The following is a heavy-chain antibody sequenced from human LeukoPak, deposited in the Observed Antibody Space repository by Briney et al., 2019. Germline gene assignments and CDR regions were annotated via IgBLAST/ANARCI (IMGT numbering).Heavy chain of an antibody. V-gene: IGHV3-48*03. D-gene: IGHD3-22*01. J-gene: IGHJ4*02. Sequence: GGTLRLSCAASGFTFSSFEMNWVRQAPGKGLEWISYIGSSGVITYYADSVKGRFTVSRDNAKNSLYLQMDNLRAEDTAVYYCARDVITSPLDCWGQGTLVTVSS. CDR1: GFTFSSFE. CDR3: ARDVITSPLDC. CDR2: IGSSGVIT.